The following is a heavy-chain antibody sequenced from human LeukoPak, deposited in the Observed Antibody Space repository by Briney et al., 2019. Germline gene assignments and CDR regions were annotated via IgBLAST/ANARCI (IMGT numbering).Heavy chain of an antibody. CDR1: GCTFTNYH. V-gene: IGHV1-18*01. CDR2: VSTNDGNT. D-gene: IGHD3-22*01. Sequence: ASVRVSCKASGCTFTNYHIAWVRQAPGQGLEWMGWVSTNDGNTVYAQRLQGRVTMTTDTSTSVAYMELRSLTSDDTAVYYCTRAPPGMTMMTDYWGQGTLVTVSS. J-gene: IGHJ4*02. CDR3: TRAPPGMTMMTDY.